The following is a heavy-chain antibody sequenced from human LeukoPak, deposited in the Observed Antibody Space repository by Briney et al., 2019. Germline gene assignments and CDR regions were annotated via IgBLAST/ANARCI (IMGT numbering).Heavy chain of an antibody. D-gene: IGHD6-13*01. CDR2: INPNSGGT. Sequence: GASVKVSCKASGYTFTGYYMHWVRQAPGQGLEWMGWINPNSGGTNYAQKFQGSVTMTRDTSISTAYMELSRLRSDDTAVYYCARDKRLGRYSSSWYWFDPWGQGTLVTVSS. V-gene: IGHV1-2*02. CDR1: GYTFTGYY. CDR3: ARDKRLGRYSSSWYWFDP. J-gene: IGHJ5*02.